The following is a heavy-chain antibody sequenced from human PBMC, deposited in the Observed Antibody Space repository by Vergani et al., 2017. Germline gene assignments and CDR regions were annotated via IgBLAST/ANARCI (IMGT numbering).Heavy chain of an antibody. V-gene: IGHV3-23*01. J-gene: IGHJ4*02. CDR2: ISGSGGST. D-gene: IGHD3-3*01. CDR1: GFTFSSYA. Sequence: EVQLLESGGGLVQPGGSLRLSCAASGFTFSSYAMSWVRQAPGKGLEWVSAISGSGGSTYYADSVKGRFTISRDNSKNTLYLQMNSLRAEDTAVYYCANAGYDFWSGYGLDYWGQGTLVTVSS. CDR3: ANAGYDFWSGYGLDY.